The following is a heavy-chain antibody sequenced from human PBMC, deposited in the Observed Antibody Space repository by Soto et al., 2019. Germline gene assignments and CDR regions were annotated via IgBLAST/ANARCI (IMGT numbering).Heavy chain of an antibody. Sequence: GESLKISCAASGFTFSSYAMSWVRQAPGKGLEWVSAISGSGGSTYYADSVKGRFTISRDNSKNTLYLQMNSLRAEDTAVYYCAVENDYSNHSSVPWGQGTLVTVSS. CDR1: GFTFSSYA. CDR3: AVENDYSNHSSVP. J-gene: IGHJ5*02. CDR2: ISGSGGST. D-gene: IGHD4-4*01. V-gene: IGHV3-23*01.